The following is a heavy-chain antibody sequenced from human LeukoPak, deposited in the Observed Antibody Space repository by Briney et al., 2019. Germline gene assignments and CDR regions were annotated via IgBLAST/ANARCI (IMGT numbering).Heavy chain of an antibody. Sequence: ASVTVSFKASGYTFTSYDINWVRQATGQGLEWMGWMNPNSGNTGYAQKFQGRVTMTRNTSISTAYMELSRLRSDDTAIYYCATGGVHNWFDRWGQGTLVTVSS. V-gene: IGHV1-8*01. CDR2: MNPNSGNT. CDR3: ATGGVHNWFDR. D-gene: IGHD3-16*01. CDR1: GYTFTSYD. J-gene: IGHJ5*02.